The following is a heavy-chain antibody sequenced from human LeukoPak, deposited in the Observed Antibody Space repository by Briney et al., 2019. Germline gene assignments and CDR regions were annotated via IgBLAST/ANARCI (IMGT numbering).Heavy chain of an antibody. Sequence: GGSLRLSCVGSGFTFRSHAMSWVRQAPEKGLEFVSGIHENGGTTYYADSVRGRFSISRDNSKNTLYLQMDSLRGEDTAVYYCAKDFRIGYSAHFDYWGQGALVTVSS. J-gene: IGHJ4*02. D-gene: IGHD2-21*01. V-gene: IGHV3-23*01. CDR1: GFTFRSHA. CDR3: AKDFRIGYSAHFDY. CDR2: IHENGGTT.